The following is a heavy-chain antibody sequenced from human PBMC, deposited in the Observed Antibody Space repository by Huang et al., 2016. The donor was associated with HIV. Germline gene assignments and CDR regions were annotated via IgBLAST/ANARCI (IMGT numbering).Heavy chain of an antibody. D-gene: IGHD6-13*01. V-gene: IGHV3-21*01. J-gene: IGHJ4*02. Sequence: EVQLVDSGGGLVKPGGSLRLSCAASGFSLDSFNMCWVRKIPAKGRQWVASISPSSSFIEYADSVKGRFSISRDNAKNSLYLQMNSLRGEDTAVYYCVKDRGQQLSPFDSWGQGTLVTVSS. CDR2: ISPSSSFI. CDR3: VKDRGQQLSPFDS. CDR1: GFSLDSFN.